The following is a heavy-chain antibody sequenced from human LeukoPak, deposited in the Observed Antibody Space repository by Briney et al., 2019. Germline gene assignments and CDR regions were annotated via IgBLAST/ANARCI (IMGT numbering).Heavy chain of an antibody. CDR2: ISGSGGST. CDR3: AKDFSLYCGCDCLTPPNYYHGMDV. Sequence: GGSLRLSCAASGFTFSSYAMIGVRQAPGKGLEWVSAISGSGGSTYYADSVKGRFTISGDNSKNTLYLPMNSLIAEDTAVYYCAKDFSLYCGCDCLTPPNYYHGMDVWGQGTTVTVSS. D-gene: IGHD2-21*02. CDR1: GFTFSSYA. V-gene: IGHV3-23*01. J-gene: IGHJ6*02.